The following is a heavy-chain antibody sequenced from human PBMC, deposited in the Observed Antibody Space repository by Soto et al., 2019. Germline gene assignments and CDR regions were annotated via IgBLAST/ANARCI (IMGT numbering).Heavy chain of an antibody. Sequence: SETLSLTCAVYGGSFSGYYWSWIRQPPGKGLEWIGEINHSGSTNYNPSLKSRVTISVDTSKNQFSLKLSSVTAADTAVYYCARGLPTGYSSSWYRVWFDPWGQRTLVT. V-gene: IGHV4-34*01. D-gene: IGHD6-13*01. CDR3: ARGLPTGYSSSWYRVWFDP. CDR2: INHSGST. J-gene: IGHJ5*02. CDR1: GGSFSGYY.